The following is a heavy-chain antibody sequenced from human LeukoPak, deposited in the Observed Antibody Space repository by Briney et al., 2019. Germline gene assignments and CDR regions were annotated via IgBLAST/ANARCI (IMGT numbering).Heavy chain of an antibody. J-gene: IGHJ6*02. CDR1: GFRFSDYG. CDR2: ILYDGNKK. V-gene: IGHV3-30*18. CDR3: VKDRDGMDV. Sequence: GALRLSCAGSGFRFSDYGMHWVRQAPGKGLEWVTVILYDGNKKEYVDSVKGRFTISRDNSKNTLYLEMNSLRVEDTAVYYCVKDRDGMDVWGQGTTVIVSS.